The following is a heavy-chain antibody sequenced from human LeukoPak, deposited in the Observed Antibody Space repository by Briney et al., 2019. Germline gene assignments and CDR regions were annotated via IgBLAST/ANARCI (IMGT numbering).Heavy chain of an antibody. D-gene: IGHD3-10*01. Sequence: SETLSLTCTVSGGSISDYYWIWIRQPPGKGLEWVGHISNKGKTNYSPSLNSRVTISVDKSRNQFSLNLSSVTAADTAVYYCAREYYSLSGRNWFDPWGQGTLVTVSS. CDR3: AREYYSLSGRNWFDP. CDR1: GGSISDYY. J-gene: IGHJ5*02. V-gene: IGHV4-59*01. CDR2: ISNKGKT.